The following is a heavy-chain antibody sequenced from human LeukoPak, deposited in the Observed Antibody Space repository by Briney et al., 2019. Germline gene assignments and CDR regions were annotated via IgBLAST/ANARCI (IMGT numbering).Heavy chain of an antibody. CDR3: ARLEGSSSGWYPYYFDY. CDR2: IHPADSDT. CDR1: GYSFTSYW. Sequence: RGESLKISCKGSGYSFTSYWIGWVRQMPGKGLEWTGIIHPADSDTRYSPSFQGQVTISADKSITTAYLQWSSLKASDTAMYYCARLEGSSSGWYPYYFDYWGQGTLVTVSS. J-gene: IGHJ4*02. D-gene: IGHD6-19*01. V-gene: IGHV5-51*01.